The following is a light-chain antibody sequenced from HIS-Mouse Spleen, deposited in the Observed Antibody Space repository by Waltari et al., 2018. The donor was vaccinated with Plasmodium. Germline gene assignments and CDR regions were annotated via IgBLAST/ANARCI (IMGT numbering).Light chain of an antibody. CDR1: SRDVGGYNY. CDR3: SSYTSSSTTV. J-gene: IGLJ3*02. V-gene: IGLV2-14*01. Sequence: QSALTQPASVSGSPGQSIPISCTGPSRDVGGYNYVSWYQQHPGKAPKRMIYDVSNRPSGVSNRFSGSKSGNTASLTISGLQAEDEADYYCSSYTSSSTTVFGGGTKLTVL. CDR2: DVS.